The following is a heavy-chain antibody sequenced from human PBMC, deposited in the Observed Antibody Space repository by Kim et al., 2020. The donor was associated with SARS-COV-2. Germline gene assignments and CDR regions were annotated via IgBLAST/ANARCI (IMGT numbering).Heavy chain of an antibody. V-gene: IGHV1-69*13. CDR1: GGTFSSYA. Sequence: SVKVSCKASGGTFSSYAISWVRQAPGQGLEWMGGIIPIFGTANYAQKFQGRVTITADESTSTAYMELSSLRSEDTAVYYCARDRIDYYDSSGYLNWFDPWGQGTLVTVSS. D-gene: IGHD3-22*01. J-gene: IGHJ5*02. CDR3: ARDRIDYYDSSGYLNWFDP. CDR2: IIPIFGTA.